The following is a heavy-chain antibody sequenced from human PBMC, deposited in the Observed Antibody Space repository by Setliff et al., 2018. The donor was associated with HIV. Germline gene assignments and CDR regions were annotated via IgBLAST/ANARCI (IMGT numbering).Heavy chain of an antibody. J-gene: IGHJ4*02. D-gene: IGHD3-22*01. CDR2: IYYTGNT. CDR3: ARQAWHYDRDGYFIDY. CDR1: GGSISSGSYY. Sequence: PSETLSLTCTVSGGSISSGSYYWSWIRQPAGKGLEWIGEIYYTGNTNYNPSLKSRATMSVDTSNNRFSVKLNSATAADTAVYYCARQAWHYDRDGYFIDYWGQGMLVTVSS. V-gene: IGHV4-61*10.